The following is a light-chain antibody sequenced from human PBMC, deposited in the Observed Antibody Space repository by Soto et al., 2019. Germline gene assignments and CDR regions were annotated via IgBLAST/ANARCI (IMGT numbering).Light chain of an antibody. V-gene: IGLV2-8*01. CDR2: EVS. J-gene: IGLJ2*01. CDR1: SSDVGGYGY. Sequence: QSALTQPPSASGSPGQSVTISCTGTSSDVGGYGYVSWYQQHPGKSPKLMIFEVSKRSSGVPDRFSGSKSGNTASLTVSGLKAEDEADYCCSSYAGTNTDVVFGGGTQLTVL. CDR3: SSYAGTNTDVV.